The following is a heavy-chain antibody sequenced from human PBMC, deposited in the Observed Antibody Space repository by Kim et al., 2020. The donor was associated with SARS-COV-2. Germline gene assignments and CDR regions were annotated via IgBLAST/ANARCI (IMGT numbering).Heavy chain of an antibody. CDR2: IKSKTDGGTT. Sequence: GGSLRLSCAASGFTFSNAWMSWVRQAPGKGLEWVGRIKSKTDGGTTDYAAPVKGRFTISRDDSKNTLYLQMNSLKTEDTAVYYCTTDAEYYYGMDVWGQGTTVTVSS. J-gene: IGHJ6*02. V-gene: IGHV3-15*01. CDR1: GFTFSNAW. CDR3: TTDAEYYYGMDV.